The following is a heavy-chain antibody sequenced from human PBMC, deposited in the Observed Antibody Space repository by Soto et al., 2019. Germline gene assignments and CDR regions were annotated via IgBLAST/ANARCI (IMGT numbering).Heavy chain of an antibody. Sequence: QVQLVQSGAEVKKPGSSVKVSCKASGGTFSDYSIHWVRQAPGQGHEWMGGFLPIFGTANYAQKFQGRVTITVDESTSTAYMELSRLRSEDTAIYYCARGWDHYDSSGLRTWFDPWGQGTLVTVSP. CDR1: GGTFSDYS. CDR2: FLPIFGTA. D-gene: IGHD3-22*01. V-gene: IGHV1-69*01. CDR3: ARGWDHYDSSGLRTWFDP. J-gene: IGHJ5*02.